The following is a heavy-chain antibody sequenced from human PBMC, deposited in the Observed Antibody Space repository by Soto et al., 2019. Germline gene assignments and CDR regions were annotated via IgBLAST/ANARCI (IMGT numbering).Heavy chain of an antibody. CDR1: GYTFTSYG. Sequence: QVQLVQSGAEVKKPGASVKVSCKASGYTFTSYGISWVRQAPRQGLEWMGWISAYNGNTNYAQKLQGRVTITTDTATSTAYMELRSLRSDDTAVYYCVVAAQPYYFYYWGQGTLVTVSS. J-gene: IGHJ4*02. CDR3: VVAAQPYYFYY. V-gene: IGHV1-18*01. CDR2: ISAYNGNT. D-gene: IGHD2-15*01.